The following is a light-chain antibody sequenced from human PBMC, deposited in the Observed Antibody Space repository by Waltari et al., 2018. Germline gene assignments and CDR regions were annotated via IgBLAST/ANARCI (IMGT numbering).Light chain of an antibody. CDR3: LLSYSNYAV. CDR1: TGAVTSGLL. J-gene: IGLJ7*01. CDR2: DAS. Sequence: QAVVTQEPSLTVSPGGTVTLTCGSSTGAVTSGLLPYWFQQKPGQAPRTLLCDASNQQAWTPARFSGSRLGGKAALTLSGAQPEDEAEYYCLLSYSNYAVFGGGTQLTVL. V-gene: IGLV7-46*01.